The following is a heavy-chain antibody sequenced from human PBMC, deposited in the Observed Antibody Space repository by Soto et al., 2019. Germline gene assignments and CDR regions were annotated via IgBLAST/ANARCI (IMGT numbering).Heavy chain of an antibody. Sequence: SETLSLTCTVSGDSISNFYWSWIRQAPGKALEWIGFIHHTGITNYNPSLKSRVTISVAPSKNQFSLWLSSVTAADTAVYYCKRDVRASGLDFWGQGILVTVSS. CDR1: GDSISNFY. V-gene: IGHV4-59*01. D-gene: IGHD6-19*01. J-gene: IGHJ4*02. CDR3: KRDVRASGLDF. CDR2: IHHTGIT.